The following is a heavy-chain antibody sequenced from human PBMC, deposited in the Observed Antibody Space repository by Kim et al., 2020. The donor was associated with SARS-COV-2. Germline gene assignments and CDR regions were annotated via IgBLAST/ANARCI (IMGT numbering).Heavy chain of an antibody. CDR3: ARRGSGYPYYFDY. D-gene: IGHD3-3*01. J-gene: IGHJ4*02. Sequence: YTPFLRGRLTSSVDTSKNEFSLKLRSVTAADTAVYYCARRGSGYPYYFDYWGQGTLVTVSS. V-gene: IGHV4-59*08.